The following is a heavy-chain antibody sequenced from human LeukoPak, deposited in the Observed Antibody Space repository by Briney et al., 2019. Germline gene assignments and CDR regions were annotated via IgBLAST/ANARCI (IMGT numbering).Heavy chain of an antibody. Sequence: ASVKVFCKASGYTFTSYGISGVRQARGQGLEGMGWISAYNGNTNYAKKPQGRVTMTTDTSTSTAYMELRSLRSDDTAVYYCARRYISGYLYYFDYWGQGTLVTVSS. CDR2: ISAYNGNT. V-gene: IGHV1-18*01. D-gene: IGHD3-22*01. CDR3: ARRYISGYLYYFDY. CDR1: GYTFTSYG. J-gene: IGHJ4*02.